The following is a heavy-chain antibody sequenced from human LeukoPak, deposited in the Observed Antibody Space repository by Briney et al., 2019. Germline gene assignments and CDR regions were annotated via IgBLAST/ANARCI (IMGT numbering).Heavy chain of an antibody. V-gene: IGHV3-49*04. CDR3: TRVSGGNPEAY. J-gene: IGHJ4*02. CDR2: IRSKAYGGTT. D-gene: IGHD4-23*01. Sequence: GGSLRLSCAASGFTFSNYAMSWVRQAPGKGLEWVGFIRSKAYGGTTEYAASVKGRFTISRDDSKSIAYLQMNSLKTEDTAVYYCTRVSGGNPEAYWGQGTLVTVSS. CDR1: GFTFSNYA.